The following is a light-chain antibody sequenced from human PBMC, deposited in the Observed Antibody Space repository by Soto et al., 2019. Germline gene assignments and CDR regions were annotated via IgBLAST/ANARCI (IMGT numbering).Light chain of an antibody. J-gene: IGKJ5*01. CDR2: QTS. V-gene: IGKV3-11*01. CDR3: QQRSNWPIT. Sequence: EIVLTQSTATLSSFPGDRVTLSCRASQYINTRLAWYQHRPGQAPRLLIYQTSIRAAGIPARFSGSGSGTDFTLTISSLEPEDFAVYYCQQRSNWPITFGQGTRL. CDR1: QYINTR.